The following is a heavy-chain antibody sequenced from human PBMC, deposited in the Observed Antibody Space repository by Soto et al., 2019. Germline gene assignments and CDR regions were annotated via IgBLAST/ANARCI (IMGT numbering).Heavy chain of an antibody. CDR3: AKDTQMQWPNEFDY. Sequence: GGSLRLSCAASGFTFDDYAMHWVRQAPGKGLEWVSGISWNSGSIGYADSVKGRFTISRDNAKNSLYLQMNSLRAEDTALYYCAKDTQMQWPNEFDYWGQGTLVTVSS. J-gene: IGHJ4*02. V-gene: IGHV3-9*01. D-gene: IGHD6-19*01. CDR2: ISWNSGSI. CDR1: GFTFDDYA.